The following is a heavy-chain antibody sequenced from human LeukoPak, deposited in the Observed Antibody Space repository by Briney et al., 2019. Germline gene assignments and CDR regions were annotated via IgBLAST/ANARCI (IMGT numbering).Heavy chain of an antibody. V-gene: IGHV3-7*01. D-gene: IGHD3-16*02. CDR2: IKQDGSEK. J-gene: IGHJ4*02. Sequence: GGSLRLSCAASGFTFSTYWMSWVRQAPGKGLEWVANIKQDGSEKYYVDSVKGRFTISRDNAKNLLYLQMNSLRAEDTAVYFCARAIGQSYRRLTFDYWGQGTLVTVSS. CDR3: ARAIGQSYRRLTFDY. CDR1: GFTFSTYW.